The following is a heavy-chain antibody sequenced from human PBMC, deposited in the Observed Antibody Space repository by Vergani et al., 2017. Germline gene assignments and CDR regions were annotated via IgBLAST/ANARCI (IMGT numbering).Heavy chain of an antibody. V-gene: IGHV1-69*04. CDR1: GGTFSSYA. CDR2: IIPILGTA. Sequence: QVQLVQSGAEVKKPGSSVKVSCKASGGTFSSYAISWVRQAPGQGLEWMGRIIPILGTANYAQKFQGRVTITADKSTSTAYMELSSLRSEDTAVYYCARDPLPVYGMDVWGQGTTVTVSS. CDR3: ARDPLPVYGMDV. J-gene: IGHJ6*02.